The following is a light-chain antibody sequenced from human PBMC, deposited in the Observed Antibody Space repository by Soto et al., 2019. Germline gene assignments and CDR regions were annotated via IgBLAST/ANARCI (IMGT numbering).Light chain of an antibody. V-gene: IGKV3-15*01. CDR3: QQYNNWPRT. CDR1: QSVNSD. Sequence: EKVMTQSPATLSVSPGERATLSCRAGQSVNSDLAWYQQKPGQAPRLLIYSGSTRATGIPARFSGSGSGTEFTLTISSLQSEDFAVYYCQQYNNWPRTFGQGTKVDIK. J-gene: IGKJ1*01. CDR2: SGS.